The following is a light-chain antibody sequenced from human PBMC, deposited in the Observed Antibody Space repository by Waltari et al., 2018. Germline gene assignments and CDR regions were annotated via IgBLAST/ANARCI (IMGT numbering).Light chain of an antibody. CDR1: SPNIGAGYD. CDR2: GNS. J-gene: IGLJ3*02. V-gene: IGLV1-40*01. CDR3: QSYDSSLSGSV. Sequence: QSVLTQPPSVSGAPGQGVTISCTGSSPNIGAGYDVPWYQQLPGTAPKPLIYGNSNRPSGVPDRFSGSKSGTSASLAITGLQAEDEADYYCQSYDSSLSGSVFGGGTKLTVL.